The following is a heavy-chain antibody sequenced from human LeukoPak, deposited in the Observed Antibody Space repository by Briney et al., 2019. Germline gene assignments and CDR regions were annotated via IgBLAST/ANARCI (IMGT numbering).Heavy chain of an antibody. J-gene: IGHJ3*02. CDR2: ISYDGSNK. V-gene: IGHV3-30-3*01. CDR1: GFTFSSYA. Sequence: GGSLRLSCAASGFTFSSYAMHWVRQAPGKGLEWVAVISYDGSNKYYADSVKGRFTISRDDAKNSLYLQMNSLRAEDTAVYYCARDPGDAFDIWGQGTSVTVS. CDR3: ARDPGDAFDI.